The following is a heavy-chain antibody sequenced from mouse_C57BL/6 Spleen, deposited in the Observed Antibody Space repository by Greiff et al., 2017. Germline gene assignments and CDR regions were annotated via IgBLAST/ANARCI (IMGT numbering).Heavy chain of an antibody. CDR2: IDPENGDT. Sequence: VQLQQSGAELVRPGASVKLSCTASGFNIKDDYMHWVKQRPEQGLEWIGWIDPENGDTEYASKFQGKATITADTSSNTAYLQLSSLTSEDTAVYYCTIYYDSLFAYWGQGTLVTVSA. D-gene: IGHD2-4*01. V-gene: IGHV14-4*01. CDR3: TIYYDSLFAY. J-gene: IGHJ3*01. CDR1: GFNIKDDY.